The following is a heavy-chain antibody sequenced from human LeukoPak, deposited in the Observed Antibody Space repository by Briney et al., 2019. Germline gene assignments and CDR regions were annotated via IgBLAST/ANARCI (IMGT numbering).Heavy chain of an antibody. CDR1: GYTFTSYG. CDR3: AREEAGTSGYYYYGMDV. CDR2: ISAYNGNT. D-gene: IGHD1-7*01. J-gene: IGHJ6*02. V-gene: IGHV1-18*01. Sequence: ASVKVSCKASGYTFTSYGISWVRQAPGQGLEWMGWISAYNGNTNYAQKLQGRVTMTTDTSTSTAYMELRSLRSDDTAVYYCAREEAGTSGYYYYGMDVWGQGTTVTVSS.